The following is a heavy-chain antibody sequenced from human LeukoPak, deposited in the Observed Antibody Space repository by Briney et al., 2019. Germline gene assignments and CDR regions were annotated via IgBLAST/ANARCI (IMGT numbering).Heavy chain of an antibody. V-gene: IGHV3-9*01. CDR2: ISWNSGSI. D-gene: IGHD6-19*01. Sequence: GGSLRLSCAASGFTFDDYAMPWVRQAPGKGLEWVSGISWNSGSIGYADSVKGRFTISRDNAKNSLYLQMNSLRAEDTALYYCARTGSSGWLFDYWGQGTLVTVSS. CDR3: ARTGSSGWLFDY. J-gene: IGHJ4*02. CDR1: GFTFDDYA.